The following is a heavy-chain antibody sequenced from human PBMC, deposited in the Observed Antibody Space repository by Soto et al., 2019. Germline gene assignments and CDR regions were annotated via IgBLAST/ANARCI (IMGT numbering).Heavy chain of an antibody. D-gene: IGHD1-26*01. J-gene: IGHJ5*02. CDR2: ISGSGGST. Sequence: EVQLLESGGGLVQPGGSLRLSCAASGFTFNNYAMNWVRQAPGKGLEWVSTISGSGGSTYYADSVKGRFTISRDNSKNTLYLQMNSLRAEDTAVYYCAKSEWKLLNWFDPWGQGTLVTVSS. CDR3: AKSEWKLLNWFDP. V-gene: IGHV3-23*01. CDR1: GFTFNNYA.